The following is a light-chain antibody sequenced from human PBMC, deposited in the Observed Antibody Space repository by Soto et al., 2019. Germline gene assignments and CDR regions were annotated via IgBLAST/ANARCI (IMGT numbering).Light chain of an antibody. CDR3: SSYTSSSTLDV. CDR2: DVS. V-gene: IGLV2-14*01. CDR1: SSDVGGYNY. J-gene: IGLJ1*01. Sequence: QSALTQPASVSGSXGQSXXISCTGTSSDVGGYNYVSWYQQHPGKAPKLIISDVSNRPSGVSNRFSGSKSGNTASLTISGLQAEDEADYYCSSYTSSSTLDVFGTGTKLTVL.